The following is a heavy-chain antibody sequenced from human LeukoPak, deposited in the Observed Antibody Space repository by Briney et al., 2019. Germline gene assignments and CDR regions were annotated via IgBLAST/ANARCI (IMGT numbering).Heavy chain of an antibody. CDR3: ARTYFDWLLFDY. J-gene: IGHJ4*02. V-gene: IGHV4-59*01. CDR2: IYYSGST. CDR1: GGSIGSYY. D-gene: IGHD3-9*01. Sequence: SETLSLTCTVFGGSIGSYYWSWIRQPPGKGLEWIGYIYYSGSTNYNPSLKSRVTISVDTSKNQFSLKLSSVTAADTAVYYCARTYFDWLLFDYWGQGTLVTVSS.